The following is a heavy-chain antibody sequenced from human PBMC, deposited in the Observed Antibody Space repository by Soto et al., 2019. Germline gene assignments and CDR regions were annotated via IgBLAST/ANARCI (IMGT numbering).Heavy chain of an antibody. CDR2: IYYSGST. J-gene: IGHJ4*02. V-gene: IGHV4-30-4*01. CDR3: ARHSGYDYVEIDRYFDY. Sequence: SETLSLTCTVSGGSISSGDYYWSWIRQPPGKGLEWIGYIYYSGSTYYNPSLKSRVTISVDTSKNQFSLKLSSVTAADTDVYYCARHSGYDYVEIDRYFDYWGQRTLVTVSS. CDR1: GGSISSGDYY. D-gene: IGHD5-12*01.